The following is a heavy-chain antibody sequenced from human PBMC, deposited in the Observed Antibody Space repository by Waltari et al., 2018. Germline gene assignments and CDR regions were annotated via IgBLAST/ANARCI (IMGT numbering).Heavy chain of an antibody. CDR3: ARVSLSDYDFWSGYYPDAFDI. Sequence: QVQLQESGPGLVKPSETLSLTCTVSGGSISSYYWSWIRQPPGKGLEWIGSIDYSGITNFNPALNSRVTIAVDSSKNQSALKLSSVTAADTAVYYCARVSLSDYDFWSGYYPDAFDIWGQGTMVTVSS. V-gene: IGHV4-59*01. J-gene: IGHJ3*02. CDR1: GGSISSYY. D-gene: IGHD3-3*01. CDR2: IDYSGIT.